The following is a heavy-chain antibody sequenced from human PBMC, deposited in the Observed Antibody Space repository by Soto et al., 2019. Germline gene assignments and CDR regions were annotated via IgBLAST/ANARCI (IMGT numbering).Heavy chain of an antibody. CDR3: TTGWDILTGLTFDY. D-gene: IGHD3-9*01. J-gene: IGHJ4*02. CDR2: IKSKTDGGTT. V-gene: IGHV3-15*01. CDR1: GFTFSNAW. Sequence: EVQLVESGEGLVKPGGSLRLSCAASGFTFSNAWMSWVRQAPGKGLEWVGRIKSKTDGGTTDYAAPVKGRFTISRDDSKNTLYLQMNSLKTEDTAVYYCTTGWDILTGLTFDYWGQGTLVTVSS.